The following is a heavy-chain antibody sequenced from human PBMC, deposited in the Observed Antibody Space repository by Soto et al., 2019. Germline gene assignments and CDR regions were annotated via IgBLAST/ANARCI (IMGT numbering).Heavy chain of an antibody. V-gene: IGHV1-69*06. Sequence: SVKVSCKASGGTFSSYAISWVRQAPGQGLEWMGGIIPIFGTANYAQKFQGRVTITADKSTSTAYMELSSLRSEDTAVDSFARDAGTPYYYYGMDVWGQGTTVTVSS. CDR1: GGTFSSYA. J-gene: IGHJ6*02. D-gene: IGHD1-1*01. CDR2: IIPIFGTA. CDR3: ARDAGTPYYYYGMDV.